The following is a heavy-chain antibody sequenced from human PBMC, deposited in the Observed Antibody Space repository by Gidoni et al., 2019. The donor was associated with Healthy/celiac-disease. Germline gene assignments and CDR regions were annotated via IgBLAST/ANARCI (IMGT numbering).Heavy chain of an antibody. CDR3: TRPYDYATY. CDR1: GSPFSGSA. V-gene: IGHV3-73*02. J-gene: IGHJ4*02. D-gene: IGHD4-17*01. Sequence: EVQLVESGGGLVQPGGYLILPCAASGSPFSGSAMHWVRQASGKGLEWVGRIRSKANSYATAYAASVKGRFTISRDDSKNTAYLQMNSLKTEDTAVYYCTRPYDYATYWGQGTLVTVSS. CDR2: IRSKANSYAT.